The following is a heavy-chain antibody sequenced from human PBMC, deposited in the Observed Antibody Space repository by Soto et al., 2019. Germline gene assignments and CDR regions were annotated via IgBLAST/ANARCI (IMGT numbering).Heavy chain of an antibody. CDR3: ARSLLQGDF. CDR2: INPNVGST. J-gene: IGHJ4*02. V-gene: IGHV1-46*01. Sequence: QGQLVQSGAELKKPGASVKVSCKASGYIFIHYYIHWVRQSPGQGLEWMAIINPNVGSTNYAQKFQGRVTVTSDTSTSTVSMELNSLGSDDTAVYFCARSLLQGDFWGQGTLVTVSS. CDR1: GYIFIHYY. D-gene: IGHD2-21*01.